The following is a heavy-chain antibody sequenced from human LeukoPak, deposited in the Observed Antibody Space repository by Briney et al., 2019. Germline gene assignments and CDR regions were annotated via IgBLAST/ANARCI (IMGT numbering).Heavy chain of an antibody. Sequence: KPSETLSLPCPVSGGSISSYYWSWIRQPPGKGLEWIGYIYYSGSTNYNPSLKSRVTISVDTSKNQFSLKLSSVTAADTAVYYCARVSSYCSSTSCYAMYYYYGMDVWGQGTTVTVSS. CDR3: ARVSSYCSSTSCYAMYYYYGMDV. V-gene: IGHV4-59*01. D-gene: IGHD2-2*01. J-gene: IGHJ6*02. CDR2: IYYSGST. CDR1: GGSISSYY.